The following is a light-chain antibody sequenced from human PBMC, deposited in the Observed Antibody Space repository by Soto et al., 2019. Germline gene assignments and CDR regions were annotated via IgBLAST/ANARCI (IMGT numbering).Light chain of an antibody. J-gene: IGKJ1*01. CDR1: QGISTY. Sequence: DIQLTQSPSFLSASVGDRVTITCRASQGISTYLAWYQQKPGKAPKLLIQSASSLHSGVPSRFSGSGSGTHFTLIISSLQPEDSATYYCQQTFSTPWTFGQGTKLEIK. CDR2: SAS. CDR3: QQTFSTPWT. V-gene: IGKV1-39*01.